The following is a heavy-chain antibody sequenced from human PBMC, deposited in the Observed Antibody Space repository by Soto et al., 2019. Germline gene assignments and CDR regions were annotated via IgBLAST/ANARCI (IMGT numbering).Heavy chain of an antibody. CDR3: AKANSGYELKPWFDY. V-gene: IGHV3-9*01. J-gene: IGHJ4*02. D-gene: IGHD5-12*01. CDR1: GFTFDDYA. Sequence: EVQLVESGGGLVQPGRSLRLSCAASGFTFDDYAMHWVRQAPGKGLEWVSGISWNSGSIGYADSVKGRFTISRDNAKNSLYLQMNSLRAEDTAVYYCAKANSGYELKPWFDYWGQGTLVTVSS. CDR2: ISWNSGSI.